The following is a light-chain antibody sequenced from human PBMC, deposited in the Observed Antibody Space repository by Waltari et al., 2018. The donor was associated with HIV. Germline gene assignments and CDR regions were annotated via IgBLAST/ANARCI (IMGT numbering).Light chain of an antibody. J-gene: IGLJ1*01. V-gene: IGLV2-11*01. CDR3: CSYTGDVV. CDR1: NSDYAPSNF. Sequence: QSVLTQPRSVSASPGQSVTISCAGLNSDYAPSNFVSWYQQPPGKAPKLIIYDVSKRPSGVPPRFSGSRSDNTASLTISDLRPDDEADYYCCSYTGDVVFGDGTTLTVL. CDR2: DVS.